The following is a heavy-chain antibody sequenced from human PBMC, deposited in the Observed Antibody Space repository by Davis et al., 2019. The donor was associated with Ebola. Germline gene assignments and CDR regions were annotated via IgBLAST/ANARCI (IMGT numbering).Heavy chain of an antibody. CDR1: GFTFSSYA. V-gene: IGHV3-23*01. Sequence: ESLKISCAASGFTFSSYAMSWVRQAPGKGLEWVSAISGSGGSTYYADSVKGRFTISRDNAKNSLYLQMNSLRAEDTAVYYCARSRIAAALAFDYWGQGTLVTVSS. J-gene: IGHJ4*02. CDR2: ISGSGGST. D-gene: IGHD6-13*01. CDR3: ARSRIAAALAFDY.